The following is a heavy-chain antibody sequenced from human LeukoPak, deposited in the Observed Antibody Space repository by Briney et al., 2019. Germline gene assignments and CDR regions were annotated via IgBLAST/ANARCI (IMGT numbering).Heavy chain of an antibody. D-gene: IGHD3-9*01. CDR1: GFTFTTYE. V-gene: IGHV3-48*03. CDR3: ASLTQTATSKDY. Sequence: QTWGSLCLTCVASGFTFTTYEMNWVRQAPGKGLEWVAYISAGSSVIYYADSVKGRFTISRDNAKTSLYLQMGSLRADDTAVYYCASLTQTATSKDYWGQGTLVSVSS. J-gene: IGHJ4*02. CDR2: ISAGSSVI.